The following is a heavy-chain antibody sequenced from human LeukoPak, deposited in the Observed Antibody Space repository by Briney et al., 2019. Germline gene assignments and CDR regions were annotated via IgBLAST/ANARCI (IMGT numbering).Heavy chain of an antibody. CDR1: GFTFSSYG. D-gene: IGHD4-17*01. J-gene: IGHJ4*02. CDR3: AKDPTVTTSATFDY. V-gene: IGHV3-30*02. Sequence: PGGSLRLSCAASGFTFSSYGMHWVRQAPGKGLEWVAFIRYDGSNKYYADSVKGRFTISRDNSKNTLYLQMNSLRAEDTAVYYRAKDPTVTTSATFDYWGQGTLVTVSS. CDR2: IRYDGSNK.